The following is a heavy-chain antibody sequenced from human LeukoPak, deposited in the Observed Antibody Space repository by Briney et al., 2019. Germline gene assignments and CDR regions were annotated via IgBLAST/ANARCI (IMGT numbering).Heavy chain of an antibody. D-gene: IGHD4-17*01. CDR3: ARDPKGPDDYVPDY. J-gene: IGHJ4*02. Sequence: GGSLRLSCAASGFTFSSYSMNWVRLARGKGLEWVSYISSSSSYIYYADSVKGRFTISRDNAKNSLYLQMNSLRAEDTAVYYCARDPKGPDDYVPDYWGQGTLVTVSS. CDR1: GFTFSSYS. V-gene: IGHV3-21*01. CDR2: ISSSSSYI.